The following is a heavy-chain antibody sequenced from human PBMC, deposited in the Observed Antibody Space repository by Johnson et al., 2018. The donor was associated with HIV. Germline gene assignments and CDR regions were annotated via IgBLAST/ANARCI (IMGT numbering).Heavy chain of an antibody. CDR2: ISYDGTKK. CDR3: AGDNLPGIAVYGGAFDI. V-gene: IGHV3-30*04. CDR1: GFTFRNYA. Sequence: QVQLVESGGGVVQPGTSLRLSCAASGFTFRNYAMHWVRQAPGKGLEWVAIISYDGTKKYYADSVRGRFTISRDNAKNSLYVQMSSLRAEDTAVYFCAGDNLPGIAVYGGAFDIWGQGTMVTVSS. D-gene: IGHD6-19*01. J-gene: IGHJ3*02.